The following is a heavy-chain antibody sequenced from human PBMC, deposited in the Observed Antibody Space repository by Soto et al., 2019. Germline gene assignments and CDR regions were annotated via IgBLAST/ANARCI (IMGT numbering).Heavy chain of an antibody. CDR1: DDSITCGVYY. D-gene: IGHD3-10*01. Sequence: PSETLSLICSVSDDSITCGVYYGSWIRQHPAKGLEWIGSIYYRGSTYYNPSLRSRGTISLDPSQARLSLRLTSLTAADTATYYCARGGSGTYHVWGQGTLVTVSS. J-gene: IGHJ4*02. CDR3: ARGGSGTYHV. V-gene: IGHV4-31*02. CDR2: IYYRGST.